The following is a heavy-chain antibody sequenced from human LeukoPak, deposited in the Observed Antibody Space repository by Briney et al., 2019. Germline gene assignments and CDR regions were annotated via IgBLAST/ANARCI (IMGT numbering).Heavy chain of an antibody. CDR2: IRSKANSYAT. D-gene: IGHD4-17*01. CDR1: GFTFSGSA. CDR3: TRHPSMTTVTPQCDGPV. J-gene: IGHJ6*04. Sequence: GGSLKLSCAASGFTFSGSAMHWVRQASGKGLEWVGRIRSKANSYATAYAASVKGRFTISRDDSKNTAYLQMNSLKTEDTAVYYCTRHPSMTTVTPQCDGPVWGKGTTVTVSS. V-gene: IGHV3-73*01.